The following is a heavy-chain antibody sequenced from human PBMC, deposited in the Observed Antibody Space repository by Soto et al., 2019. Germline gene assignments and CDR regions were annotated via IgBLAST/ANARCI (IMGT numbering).Heavy chain of an antibody. Sequence: EVQLVESGGGLVQPGGSLRLSCAASGFTFSSYSMNWVRQAPGKGLEWVSYISSSSSTIYYADSVKGRFTISRDNAKNSLYLQMNSLRAVYTAVYYCARVSWFGELLYDYWGQGTLVTVSS. J-gene: IGHJ4*02. D-gene: IGHD3-10*01. V-gene: IGHV3-48*01. CDR1: GFTFSSYS. CDR2: ISSSSSTI. CDR3: ARVSWFGELLYDY.